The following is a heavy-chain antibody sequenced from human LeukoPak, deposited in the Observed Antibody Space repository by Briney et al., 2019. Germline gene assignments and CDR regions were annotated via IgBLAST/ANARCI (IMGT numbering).Heavy chain of an antibody. Sequence: GGSLRLSCAASGFTFSSYAMHWVRQAPGKGLEWVAVISYDGSNKYYADSVKGRFTISRDNSKNTLYLQMNSLRAEDTAVYYCAEGRYYDFWSGYYTYHPMDVWGKGTTVTVSS. CDR1: GFTFSSYA. J-gene: IGHJ6*04. D-gene: IGHD3-3*01. V-gene: IGHV3-30*01. CDR3: AEGRYYDFWSGYYTYHPMDV. CDR2: ISYDGSNK.